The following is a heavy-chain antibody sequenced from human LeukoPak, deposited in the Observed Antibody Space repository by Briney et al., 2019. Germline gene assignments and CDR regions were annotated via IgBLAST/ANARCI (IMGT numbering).Heavy chain of an antibody. D-gene: IGHD2-8*01. J-gene: IGHJ3*02. CDR3: AREGLIWGAFDI. CDR1: GGSTSSYY. CDR2: IYYSGST. V-gene: IGHV4-59*01. Sequence: SETLSLTCTVSGGSTSSYYWSWIRQPPGKGLEWIGYIYYSGSTNYNPSLKSRVTISVDTSKNQFSLKLSSVTAADTAVYYCAREGLIWGAFDIWGQGTMVTVSS.